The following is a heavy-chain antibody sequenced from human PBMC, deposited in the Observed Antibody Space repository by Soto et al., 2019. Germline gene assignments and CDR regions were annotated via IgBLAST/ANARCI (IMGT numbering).Heavy chain of an antibody. Sequence: QDTLVQSGAEVKKPGASVKVSCKASVFTSSGISWVRQAPGQRLEWMGWISTHNGNTIYAQKFQGRGIMTMDTSTATVYMELMSLRPVETASYWCEREGILGLLDASDLWGQVTMVTGSS. V-gene: IGHV1-18*04. D-gene: IGHD3-3*01. CDR1: VFTSSG. J-gene: IGHJ3*01. CDR3: EREGILGLLDASDL. CDR2: ISTHNGNT.